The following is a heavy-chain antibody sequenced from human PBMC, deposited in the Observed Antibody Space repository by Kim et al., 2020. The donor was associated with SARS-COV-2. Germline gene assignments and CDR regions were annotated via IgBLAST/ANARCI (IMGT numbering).Heavy chain of an antibody. CDR1: GGSISSSSYY. D-gene: IGHD3-9*01. J-gene: IGHJ6*02. V-gene: IGHV4-39*01. CDR3: AREVQLRYFDWSYYYGMDV. Sequence: SETLSLTCTVSGGSISSSSYYWGWIRQPPGKGLEWIGSIYYSGSTYYNPSLKSRVTISVDTSKNQFSLKLSSVTAADTAVYYCAREVQLRYFDWSYYYGMDVWGQGTTVTVSS. CDR2: IYYSGST.